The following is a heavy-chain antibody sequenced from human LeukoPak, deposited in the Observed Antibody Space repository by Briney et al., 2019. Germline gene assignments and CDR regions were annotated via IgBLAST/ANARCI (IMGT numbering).Heavy chain of an antibody. CDR1: GVSISSSNSY. CDR2: IYYSGNT. Sequence: SETLSLTCTVSGVSISSSNSYWGWIRQPPGKGLEWIRSIYYSGNTYYNASLKSQVSISIDTSKNQFSLKLTSVTAADTAVYYCARQTGSGLFILPGGQGTLVTVPS. CDR3: ARQTGSGLFILP. D-gene: IGHD3/OR15-3a*01. J-gene: IGHJ4*02. V-gene: IGHV4-39*01.